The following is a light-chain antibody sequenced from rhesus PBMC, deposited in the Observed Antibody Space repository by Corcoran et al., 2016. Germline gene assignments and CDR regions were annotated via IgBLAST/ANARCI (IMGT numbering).Light chain of an antibody. J-gene: IGKJ1*01. CDR2: GAS. Sequence: QVILTQSPATLFLSPGERAILSCKASQSVCSYLAWYQQKPGQAPRLLNYGASRRATCIPDRFSGSGSGTDFTLTISSLEPEGFAVYYCQKYSSSPWTFSQGPKVEIK. CDR3: QKYSSSPWT. V-gene: IGKV3-53*01. CDR1: QSVCSY.